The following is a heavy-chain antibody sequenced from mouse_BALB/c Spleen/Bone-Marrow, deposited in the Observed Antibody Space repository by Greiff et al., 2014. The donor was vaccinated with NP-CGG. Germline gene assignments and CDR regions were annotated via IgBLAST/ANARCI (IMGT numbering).Heavy chain of an antibody. V-gene: IGHV5-15*02. J-gene: IGHJ1*01. D-gene: IGHD3-1*01. CDR2: ISNLAYSI. Sequence: EVQGVESGGGLVQPGGSRKLSRAASGFTFSDYGMAWVRQAPGKGPEWVAFISNLAYSIYYADTVTGRFTISRENAKNTLYLEMSSLRSEDTAMYYCARDRGRYRYFDVWGAGTTVTVSS. CDR1: GFTFSDYG. CDR3: ARDRGRYRYFDV.